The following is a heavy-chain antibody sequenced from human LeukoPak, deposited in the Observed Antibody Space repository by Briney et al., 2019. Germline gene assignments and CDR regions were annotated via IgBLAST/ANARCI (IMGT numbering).Heavy chain of an antibody. Sequence: GGSLRLSCVASGFTFSGYSMNWVRQAPGKGLEWVSSISSGSTYIYYADSVNGRFTISRDNAKNSLYLQMNSLRAEDTAVYYWARGPTTIGGAGKGAPFNGGQGTLVTVSS. CDR1: GFTFSGYS. V-gene: IGHV3-21*06. J-gene: IGHJ4*02. CDR3: ARGPTTIGGAGKGAPFN. CDR2: ISSGSTYI. D-gene: IGHD6-19*01.